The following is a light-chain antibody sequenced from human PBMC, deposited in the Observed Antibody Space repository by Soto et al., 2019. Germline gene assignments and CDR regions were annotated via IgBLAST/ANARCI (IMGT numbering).Light chain of an antibody. CDR3: QQYFHSPPT. V-gene: IGKV4-1*01. CDR1: QTVFFNSNNKNY. J-gene: IGKJ4*01. Sequence: DIVMTQSPDSLAVSLGERATINCKSSQTVFFNSNNKNYVVWYQQKPGQPPKLLISWASIRESGVPDRFSGSGSGTECTLTISSLQAEDVAVYYCQQYFHSPPTFGGGTRVEI. CDR2: WAS.